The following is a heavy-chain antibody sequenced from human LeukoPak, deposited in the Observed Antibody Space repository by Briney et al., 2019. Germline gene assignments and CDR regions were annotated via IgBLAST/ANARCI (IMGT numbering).Heavy chain of an antibody. CDR1: GYSFNSQG. Sequence: GASVKVSCKASGYSFNSQGMNWLRQAPGQGLEWMGWNSSYNDDTDYAQKFQGRVTMTTDTSTSTAYMELRSLRSDDTAVYYCARVVRGIIQSKRSTWLDPWGQGTLVTVSS. CDR3: ARVVRGIIQSKRSTWLDP. J-gene: IGHJ5*02. V-gene: IGHV1-18*01. CDR2: NSSYNDDT. D-gene: IGHD3-10*01.